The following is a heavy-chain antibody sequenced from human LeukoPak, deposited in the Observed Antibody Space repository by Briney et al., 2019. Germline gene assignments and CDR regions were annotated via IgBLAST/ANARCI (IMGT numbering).Heavy chain of an antibody. CDR2: IYCSGST. J-gene: IGHJ4*02. CDR1: GGSISSSSYY. CDR3: AINPGGIAAAGTE. Sequence: SETLSLTCTVSGGSISSSSYYWGWIRQPPGKGLEWIGSIYCSGSTYYNPSLKSRVTLSVDTSKNQFSLTPSSLTAADTAVYYCAINPGGIAAAGTEWGQGTLVTVSS. D-gene: IGHD6-13*01. V-gene: IGHV4-39*01.